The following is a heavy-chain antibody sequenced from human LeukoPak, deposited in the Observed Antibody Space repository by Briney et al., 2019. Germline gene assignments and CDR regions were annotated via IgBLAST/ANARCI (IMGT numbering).Heavy chain of an antibody. D-gene: IGHD3-10*01. CDR3: AKELHGSGNYAFDY. Sequence: GGSLKLSCAASGFTFSSCALSWVRQAPGKGLEWVSTVSVNGGTTYYADSVKGRFTISRDNSKNTLYLQMNSLRAEDTAVYFCAKELHGSGNYAFDYWGQGTLVTVSS. CDR2: VSVNGGTT. V-gene: IGHV3-23*01. CDR1: GFTFSSCA. J-gene: IGHJ4*02.